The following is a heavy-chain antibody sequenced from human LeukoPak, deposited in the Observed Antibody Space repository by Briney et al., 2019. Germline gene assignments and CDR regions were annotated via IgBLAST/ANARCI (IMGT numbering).Heavy chain of an antibody. CDR1: GFTFSSYA. D-gene: IGHD2-2*01. CDR3: ARVVVPAATTYYYYYMDV. J-gene: IGHJ6*03. V-gene: IGHV3-30*01. Sequence: GGSLRLSCAASGFTFSSYAMHWVRQAPGKGLEWVAVISYDGSNKYYADSVKGRFTISRDNSKNTLYLQMNSLRAEDTAVDYCARVVVPAATTYYYYYMDVWGKGTTVTVSS. CDR2: ISYDGSNK.